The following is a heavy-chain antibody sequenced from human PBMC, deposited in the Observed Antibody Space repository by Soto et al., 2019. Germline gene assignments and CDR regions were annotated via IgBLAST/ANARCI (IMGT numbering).Heavy chain of an antibody. Sequence: QVQFVQSGAEVKKPGASVKVSCKTPGYTFTRDNIHGVRQAPGQRLEWMGWINVGNGNTRYSQKFQGRLTLTRDTPGNTAYLELNSLISEDTAVYYCATPQYYDGCLDSWGQGTLVTVSS. CDR3: ATPQYYDGCLDS. CDR1: GYTFTRDN. J-gene: IGHJ4*02. D-gene: IGHD3-22*01. V-gene: IGHV1-3*01. CDR2: INVGNGNT.